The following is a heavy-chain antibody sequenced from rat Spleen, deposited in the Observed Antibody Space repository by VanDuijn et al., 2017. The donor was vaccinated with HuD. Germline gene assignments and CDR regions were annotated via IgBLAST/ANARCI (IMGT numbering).Heavy chain of an antibody. CDR2: IWTGGST. V-gene: IGHV2-30*01. CDR1: GFSLTSYN. J-gene: IGHJ2*01. D-gene: IGHD4-3*01. Sequence: QVQLKESGPGLVQPSQTLSLTCTVSGFSLTSYNVHWVRQPTGKGLEWMGIIWTGGSTDYNSALKSRLSISKDTSKSQVFLKKNSLQTEDIATYYCARDNSGYFDYWGQGVMVTVSS. CDR3: ARDNSGYFDY.